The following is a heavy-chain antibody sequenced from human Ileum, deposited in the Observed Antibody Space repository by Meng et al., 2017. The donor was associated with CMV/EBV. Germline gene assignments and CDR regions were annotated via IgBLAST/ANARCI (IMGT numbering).Heavy chain of an antibody. CDR3: ARGGSYYGYFDY. J-gene: IGHJ4*02. D-gene: IGHD1-26*01. CDR1: GLTVRTAY. Sequence: SCAVPGLTVRTAYLDWVRPAPGKGLELVSVIYTGGRTDYADSVKGRFTLSRDNSKNTLYLQMNSLRPEDTAVYYCARGGSYYGYFDYWGQGTLVTVSS. V-gene: IGHV3-66*02. CDR2: IYTGGRT.